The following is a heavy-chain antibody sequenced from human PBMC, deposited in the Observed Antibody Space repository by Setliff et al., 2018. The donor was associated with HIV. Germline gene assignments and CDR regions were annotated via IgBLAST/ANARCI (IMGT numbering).Heavy chain of an antibody. D-gene: IGHD6-19*01. Sequence: ASVKVSCKTSGYTFTSYDLHWVRQAPGQGLEWMGWINPNSGDTNYAQKFQGRVTMTRDTSISTAYMELSSLRSEDTAVYYCATELFIVVAGHTPTFDYWGQGTLVTVSS. CDR2: INPNSGDT. CDR3: ATELFIVVAGHTPTFDY. CDR1: GYTFTSYD. V-gene: IGHV1-2*02. J-gene: IGHJ4*02.